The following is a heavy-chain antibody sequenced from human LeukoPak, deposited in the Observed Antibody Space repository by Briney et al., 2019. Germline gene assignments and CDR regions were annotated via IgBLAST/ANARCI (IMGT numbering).Heavy chain of an antibody. CDR3: AKWAGGPYDSSGYFDY. J-gene: IGHJ4*02. Sequence: GGSLRLSCAASGFTFSSYAMSWVRQAPGKGQEWVSAISGSGGSTYYADSVKGRFTISRDNSKNTLYLQMGSLRAEDMAVYYCAKWAGGPYDSSGYFDYWGQGTLVTVSS. CDR1: GFTFSSYA. V-gene: IGHV3-23*01. CDR2: ISGSGGST. D-gene: IGHD3-22*01.